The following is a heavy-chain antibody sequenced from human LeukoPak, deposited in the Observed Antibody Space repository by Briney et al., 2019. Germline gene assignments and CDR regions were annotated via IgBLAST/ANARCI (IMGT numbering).Heavy chain of an antibody. Sequence: PSETLSLTCGVSGGSISNTNWWTWVRQPPGKGLEWIGEVNLQGSTNYNPSLKSRVAISVDQSENHISLKLTSVTAADTAVYYCAREGGPYRPLDYSGQGTLVTVAS. CDR1: GGSISNTNW. J-gene: IGHJ4*02. CDR2: VNLQGST. V-gene: IGHV4-4*02. CDR3: AREGGPYRPLDY.